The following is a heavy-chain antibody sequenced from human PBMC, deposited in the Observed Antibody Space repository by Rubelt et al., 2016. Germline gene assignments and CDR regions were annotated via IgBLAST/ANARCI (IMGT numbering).Heavy chain of an antibody. CDR3: AREVPSGSSYNDAFDI. V-gene: IGHV4-34*01. CDR2: ITHSGNT. CDR1: GGSLSGYY. D-gene: IGHD1-26*01. Sequence: QVQLQQWGAGLLKPSETLSLTCAVYGGSLSGYYWSWIRQPPGKGLEWIGEITHSGNTNYNPSLKSRVTISVDTSKNQFSRNLISVTAAGPAVYYWAREVPSGSSYNDAFDIWGQGTVVTVSS. J-gene: IGHJ3*02.